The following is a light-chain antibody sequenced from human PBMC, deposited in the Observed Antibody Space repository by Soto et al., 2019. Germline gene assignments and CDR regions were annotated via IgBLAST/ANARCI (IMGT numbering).Light chain of an antibody. CDR3: QQYESSPLT. J-gene: IGKJ4*01. CDR1: QSVSSSF. CDR2: RAS. V-gene: IGKV3-20*01. Sequence: EIVLTQSPDTLSLSPGERATLSCRASQSVSSSFLAWYHQKPGQAPRLLIYRASSRATGIPDRFTGSGSGTDFNLTSSRIEPEDFAVYYCQQYESSPLTFGGGTKVEIK.